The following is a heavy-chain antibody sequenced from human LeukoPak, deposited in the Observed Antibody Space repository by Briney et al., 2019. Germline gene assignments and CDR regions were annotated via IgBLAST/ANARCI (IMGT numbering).Heavy chain of an antibody. Sequence: GGSLRLSCAASGFTFSSYSMNWVRQAPGKGLEWVSAISGSGGSTYYADSVKGRFTISRDNSKNTLYLQMNSLRAEDTAVYYCANLVATSYYYMDVWGKGTTVTVSS. CDR2: ISGSGGST. D-gene: IGHD5-12*01. V-gene: IGHV3-23*01. J-gene: IGHJ6*03. CDR1: GFTFSSYS. CDR3: ANLVATSYYYMDV.